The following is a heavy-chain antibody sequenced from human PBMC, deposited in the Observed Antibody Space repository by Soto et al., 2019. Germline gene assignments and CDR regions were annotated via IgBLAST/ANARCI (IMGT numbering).Heavy chain of an antibody. Sequence: EVQLVESGGGLVQPGGSLRLSCTASGFTFSSRAMNWVRQFPGRGLEWVSYISSSSSNIDYADSVKGRFTVSRDNAKNSLYLQMNTLRDEDTAVYYCASDRSLGSNWYYYLESRGQGRLDTVSS. CDR3: ASDRSLGSNWYYYLES. V-gene: IGHV3-48*02. CDR1: GFTFSSRA. D-gene: IGHD1-20*01. CDR2: ISSSSSNI. J-gene: IGHJ4*02.